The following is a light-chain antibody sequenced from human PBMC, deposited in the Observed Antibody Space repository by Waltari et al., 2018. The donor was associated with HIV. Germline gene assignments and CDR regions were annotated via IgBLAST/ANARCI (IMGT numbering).Light chain of an antibody. Sequence: QSALPQPASVSGSPGQSITISCTGPSSDVGSYNLVSRYQQHPGKAPKLMIYEVSKRPSGVSNRFSGSKSGNTASLTISGLQAEDEADYYCCSYAGSSIFYVFGTGTKVTVL. J-gene: IGLJ1*01. V-gene: IGLV2-23*02. CDR2: EVS. CDR3: CSYAGSSIFYV. CDR1: SSDVGSYNL.